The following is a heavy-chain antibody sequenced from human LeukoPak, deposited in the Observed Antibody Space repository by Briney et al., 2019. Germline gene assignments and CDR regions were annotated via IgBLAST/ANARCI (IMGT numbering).Heavy chain of an antibody. CDR2: INPNSGGT. CDR3: AREIYGDYGEIDY. V-gene: IGHV1-2*02. CDR1: GGTFRTYA. J-gene: IGHJ4*02. Sequence: GASVKVSCKASGGTFRTYAISWVRQAPGQGLEWMGWINPNSGGTNYAQKFQGRVTMTRDTSISTAYMELSRLRSDDTAVYYCAREIYGDYGEIDYWGQGTLVTVSS. D-gene: IGHD4-17*01.